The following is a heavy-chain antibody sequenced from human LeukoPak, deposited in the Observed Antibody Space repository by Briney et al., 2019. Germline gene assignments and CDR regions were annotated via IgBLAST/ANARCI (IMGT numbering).Heavy chain of an antibody. CDR3: AGVPSNEWLRDAFDI. CDR2: IYYSGST. J-gene: IGHJ3*02. CDR1: GGSISSYY. D-gene: IGHD5-12*01. Sequence: SETLSLTCTVSGGSISSYYWSWIRQPPGKGLEWIGYIYYSGSTNYNPSLKSRVTISVDTSKNQFSLKLSSVTAADTAVYYCAGVPSNEWLRDAFDIWGQGTMVTVSS. V-gene: IGHV4-59*01.